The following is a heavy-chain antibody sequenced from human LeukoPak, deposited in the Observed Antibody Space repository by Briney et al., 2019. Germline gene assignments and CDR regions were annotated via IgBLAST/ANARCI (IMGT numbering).Heavy chain of an antibody. Sequence: GGSLRLSCAASGFTFSSYAMSWVRQAPGKGLEWVAVIWYGGSNKYYADSVKGRFTISRDNSKNTLYLQMNSLRAEDTAVYYCAKEAVGGFDYWGQGTLVTVSS. CDR1: GFTFSSYA. J-gene: IGHJ4*02. CDR3: AKEAVGGFDY. CDR2: IWYGGSNK. V-gene: IGHV3-30*02. D-gene: IGHD3-16*01.